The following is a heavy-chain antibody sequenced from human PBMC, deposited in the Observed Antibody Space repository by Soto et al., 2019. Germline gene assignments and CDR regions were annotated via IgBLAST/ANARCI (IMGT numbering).Heavy chain of an antibody. D-gene: IGHD7-27*01. CDR2: IYYSGST. CDR1: GGSISSGGYY. CDR3: ARDTEIWGCSGWFDP. V-gene: IGHV4-31*03. J-gene: IGHJ5*02. Sequence: QVQLQESGPGLVKPSQTLSLTCTVSGGSISSGGYYWSWIRQHPGKGLEWIGYIYYSGSTYYNTSLKTRVTRSVDTSTNQFSLKLSSVTAADRAVYYCARDTEIWGCSGWFDPWGQGTLVTVSS.